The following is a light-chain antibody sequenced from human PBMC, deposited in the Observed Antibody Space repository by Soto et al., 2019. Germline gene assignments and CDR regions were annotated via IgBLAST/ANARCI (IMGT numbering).Light chain of an antibody. J-gene: IGKJ2*01. CDR3: QQYNSYPYT. V-gene: IGKV1-5*01. CDR2: DVS. CDR1: QSITTW. Sequence: DIQMTQSPSTLSASAGDRVTITCRASQSITTWLAWYQQKAGKAPKLLMYDVSTLESGVPSRFSGSGSGTEFTLTISRLQPDDSATYYCQQYNSYPYTFXQGTKVDIK.